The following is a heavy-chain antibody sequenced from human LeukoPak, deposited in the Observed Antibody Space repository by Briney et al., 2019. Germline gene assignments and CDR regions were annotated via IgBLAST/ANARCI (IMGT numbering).Heavy chain of an antibody. CDR3: ARDSQYYDFWSGYTARFWFDP. J-gene: IGHJ5*02. D-gene: IGHD3-3*01. CDR1: GGSISSSSYY. V-gene: IGHV4-39*07. Sequence: SETLSLTCTVSGGSISSSSYYWGWIRQPPGKGLEWIGSIYYSGSTYYNPSLKSRVTISVDTSKNQFSLKLSSVTAADTAVYYCARDSQYYDFWSGYTARFWFDPWGQGTLVAVSS. CDR2: IYYSGST.